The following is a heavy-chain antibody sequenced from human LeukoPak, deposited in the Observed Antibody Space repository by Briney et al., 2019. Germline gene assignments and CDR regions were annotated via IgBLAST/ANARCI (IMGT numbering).Heavy chain of an antibody. V-gene: IGHV4-28*01. D-gene: IGHD3-9*01. CDR3: ARNTYYNILTGYYGYFDL. Sequence: SDTLSLTCAASIYSISSTNWWGWIRQPPGKGLEWIGNIYYSGTTYYNPSLKSRVTMSVDTSKNQFSLQLSSVTAVDTAVYYCARNTYYNILTGYYGYFDLWGRGTLVTVSS. CDR1: IYSISSTNW. J-gene: IGHJ2*01. CDR2: IYYSGTT.